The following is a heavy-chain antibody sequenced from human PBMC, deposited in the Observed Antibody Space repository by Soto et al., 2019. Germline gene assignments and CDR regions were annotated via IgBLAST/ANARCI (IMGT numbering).Heavy chain of an antibody. Sequence: QVQLQESGPGLVKPSETLSLTCTVSGGSFKSGSYSWSWIRQPPGKGLEWIGYVYHTGRTSYHPSLKRRVSISMDTAKNQLSLNLDSVTAADTAVYFCARDFAYFDSWGQGTLVTVSS. CDR2: VYHTGRT. CDR3: ARDFAYFDS. CDR1: GGSFKSGSYS. D-gene: IGHD3-3*01. J-gene: IGHJ4*02. V-gene: IGHV4-61*01.